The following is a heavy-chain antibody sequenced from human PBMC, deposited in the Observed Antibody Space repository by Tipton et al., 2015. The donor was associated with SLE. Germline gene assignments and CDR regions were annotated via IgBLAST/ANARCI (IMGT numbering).Heavy chain of an antibody. V-gene: IGHV4-59*11. CDR1: GGSISSHY. J-gene: IGHJ4*02. CDR3: ARALRAAPRYSSDWYYFDY. Sequence: TLSLTCTVSGGSISSHYWSWIRQPPGKGLEWVGYIYYSGSTNYNPSLKSRVTISVDTSKNQFSLKLNSVTAADTAVYYCARALRAAPRYSSDWYYFDYWGQGTLVTVSS. D-gene: IGHD6-19*01. CDR2: IYYSGST.